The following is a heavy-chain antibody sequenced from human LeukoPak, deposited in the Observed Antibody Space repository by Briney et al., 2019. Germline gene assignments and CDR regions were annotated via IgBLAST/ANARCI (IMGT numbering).Heavy chain of an antibody. CDR3: ARGSREAVADP. CDR1: GYTFTSYD. D-gene: IGHD6-19*01. V-gene: IGHV1-8*01. CDR2: MNPNSGNT. Sequence: ASVKVSCKASGYTFTSYDINWVRQAPGQGVEWMGWMNPNSGNTGYAQKFQGRVTMTRNTSISTAYMELSSLRSEDTAVYYCARGSREAVADPWGQGTLVTVSS. J-gene: IGHJ5*02.